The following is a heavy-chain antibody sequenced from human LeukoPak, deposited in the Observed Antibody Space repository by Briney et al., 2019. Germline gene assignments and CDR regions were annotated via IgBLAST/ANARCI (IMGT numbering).Heavy chain of an antibody. Sequence: PSETLSLTCTVSGGSISSGSYYWSWIRQPAGKGLEWIGRIYTSGSTNYNPSLKSRVTISVDTSKNQFSLKLSSVTAADTAVYYCARGRADEQLAYYFDYWGQGTLVTVSS. V-gene: IGHV4-61*02. J-gene: IGHJ4*02. CDR3: ARGRADEQLAYYFDY. CDR1: GGSISSGSYY. D-gene: IGHD6-6*01. CDR2: IYTSGST.